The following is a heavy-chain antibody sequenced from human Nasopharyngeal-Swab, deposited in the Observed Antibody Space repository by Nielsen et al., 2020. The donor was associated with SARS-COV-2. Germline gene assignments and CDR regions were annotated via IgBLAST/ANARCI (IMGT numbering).Heavy chain of an antibody. CDR3: ARDLGGFGGY. CDR1: GFSFSTFW. D-gene: IGHD4-23*01. J-gene: IGHJ4*02. CDR2: INNNGRRT. Sequence: GSSLKTSCAASGFSFSTFWKHLVRHVPGGGLVRVSRINNNGRRTNYAESVKGRFTISRDNVKNMLYLQMNKLRPEDTAVYYCARDLGGFGGYWGQGTLATVSS. V-gene: IGHV3-74*01.